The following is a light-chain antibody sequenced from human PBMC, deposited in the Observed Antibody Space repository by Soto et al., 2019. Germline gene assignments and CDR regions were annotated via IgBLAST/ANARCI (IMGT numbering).Light chain of an antibody. J-gene: IGKJ4*01. V-gene: IGKV2-28*01. Sequence: DIVMTQSPLSLPVTPGEPASISCMSTQSLLSSNGYNYVDWYQQKPGQAPKLLIYAASRLQSGVPSGFSGSGSGTEFTLTISSLQPDDFATYYCQQYNSYLTFGGGTKVDIK. CDR3: QQYNSYLT. CDR2: AAS. CDR1: QSLLSSNGYNY.